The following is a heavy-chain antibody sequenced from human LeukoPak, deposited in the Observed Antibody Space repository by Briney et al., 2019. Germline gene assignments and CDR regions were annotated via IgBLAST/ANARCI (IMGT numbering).Heavy chain of an antibody. CDR3: ARGVILTGYFEDY. V-gene: IGHV3-20*04. D-gene: IGHD3-9*01. J-gene: IGHJ4*02. CDR1: GFTFANYH. CDR2: ITRNSGST. Sequence: GGPLRLSCAASGFTFANYHMIWVREVPGKGLEWLSGITRNSGSTGYADFVKGRFTISRDNAKNSLYLQMVSLRAEDTAFYYCARGVILTGYFEDYWGQGTLVTVSS.